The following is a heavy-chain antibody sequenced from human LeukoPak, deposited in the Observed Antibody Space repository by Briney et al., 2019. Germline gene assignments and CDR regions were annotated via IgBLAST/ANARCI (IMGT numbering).Heavy chain of an antibody. V-gene: IGHV1-2*02. CDR2: INPNSGGT. J-gene: IGHJ4*02. CDR3: ASPGDYRPPDNY. CDR1: VYTFTVYY. D-gene: IGHD4-11*01. Sequence: GASVTVSCKASVYTFTVYYMHWVRQAPGQGVEWMGWINPNSGGTNYAQKFQGRVTMTRYTSISTAYMELSRLRSDDTAVYYCASPGDYRPPDNYWGQGTLATVSS.